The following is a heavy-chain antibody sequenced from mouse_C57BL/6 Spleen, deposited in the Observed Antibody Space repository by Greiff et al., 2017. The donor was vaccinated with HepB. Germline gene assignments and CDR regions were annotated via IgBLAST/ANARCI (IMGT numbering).Heavy chain of an antibody. CDR2: IYPGDGDT. Sequence: VQLQESGPELVKPGASVKISCKASGYAFSSSWMNWVKQRPGTGLEWIGRIYPGDGDTNYNGKFKGKATLTADKSSSTAYMQLSSLTSEDSAVYFCAREAGTGYFDYWGQGTTLTVSS. J-gene: IGHJ2*01. CDR1: GYAFSSSW. CDR3: AREAGTGYFDY. D-gene: IGHD4-1*01. V-gene: IGHV1-82*01.